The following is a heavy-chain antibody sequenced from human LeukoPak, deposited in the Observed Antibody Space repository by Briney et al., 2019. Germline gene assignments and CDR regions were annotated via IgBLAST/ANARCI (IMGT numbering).Heavy chain of an antibody. CDR1: GFTFSSYG. J-gene: IGHJ4*02. Sequence: GGSLRLSCGASGFTFSSYGVHWVRQGPGKGLEWVAFIRHDGSKKYHADSVKGRFTISRDNSKNTLYLQMNSLRAEDTAVYYCAKEVAYDWGQGTLVTVSS. CDR2: IRHDGSKK. CDR3: AKEVAYD. V-gene: IGHV3-30*02.